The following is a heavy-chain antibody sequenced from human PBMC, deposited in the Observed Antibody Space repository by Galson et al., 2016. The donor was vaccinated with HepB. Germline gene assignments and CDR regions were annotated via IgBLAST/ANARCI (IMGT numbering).Heavy chain of an antibody. CDR3: ARDFSFDIDH. V-gene: IGHV1-2*02. J-gene: IGHJ4*02. CDR1: GCTFTDYY. D-gene: IGHD2/OR15-2a*01. Sequence: SVKVSCKASGCTFTDYYMHWVRQAPGQGLEWMGWINPNSGGTNYAQKFQGRVTMTRATSISTAYMELSRLRSDDTAVYYCARDFSFDIDHWGQGTLVIVAS. CDR2: INPNSGGT.